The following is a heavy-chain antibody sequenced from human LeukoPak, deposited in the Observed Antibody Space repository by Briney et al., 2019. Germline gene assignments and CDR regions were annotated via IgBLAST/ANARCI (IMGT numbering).Heavy chain of an antibody. CDR1: VGSISSGIYS. CDR3: ARHLLAGGSIDN. D-gene: IGHD7-27*01. V-gene: IGHV4-39*01. CDR2: RYYSGTT. Sequence: PSETLSVTCSVSVGSISSGIYSWGWIRQPPGEGLEWIGSRYYSGTTYYSPSLKGRFTMSVDTSKNQFSLKLSSVTAADTAVYYCARHLLAGGSIDNWHQGTLVTVSS. J-gene: IGHJ4*02.